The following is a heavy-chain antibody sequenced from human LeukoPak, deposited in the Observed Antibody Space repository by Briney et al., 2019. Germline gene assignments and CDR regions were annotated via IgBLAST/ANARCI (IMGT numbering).Heavy chain of an antibody. CDR3: AKEGSVCTNGICRYFDY. J-gene: IGHJ4*02. CDR2: ISWDSDNI. D-gene: IGHD2-8*01. CDR1: GFTFDDYG. Sequence: GGSLRLSCAASGFTFDDYGMSWVRQAPGKGLEWVSSISWDSDNIDYIDSAKGRFTISRDNAKHSLYLQMNSLRIEDTALYYCAKEGSVCTNGICRYFDYWGQGILVTVSS. V-gene: IGHV3-9*01.